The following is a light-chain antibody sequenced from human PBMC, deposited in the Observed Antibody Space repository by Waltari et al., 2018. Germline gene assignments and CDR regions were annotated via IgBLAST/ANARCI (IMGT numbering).Light chain of an antibody. CDR3: SSYTSSSTLGV. J-gene: IGLJ2*01. CDR2: EVS. CDR1: RSDVGGYTY. Sequence: QSALTQPASVSGSPGQSITLSCPGTRSDVGGYTYVSWYQQHPGKAPKLMIYEVSNRPSGVSNRFSGSKSGNTASLTISGLQAEDEADYYCSSYTSSSTLGVFGGGTKLTVL. V-gene: IGLV2-14*01.